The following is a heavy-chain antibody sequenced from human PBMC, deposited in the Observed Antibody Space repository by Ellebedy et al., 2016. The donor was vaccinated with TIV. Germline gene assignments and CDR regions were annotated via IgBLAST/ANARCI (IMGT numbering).Heavy chain of an antibody. CDR2: IYYSGST. V-gene: IGHV4-39*02. Sequence: SETLSLXXTVSGGSISSSSYYWGWIRQPPGKGLEWIGSIYYSGSTYYNPSLKSRVTISVDTSKNQFSLKLSSVTAADTAVYYCARDGPLKAAAAISWFDPWGQGTLVTVSS. CDR1: GGSISSSSYY. CDR3: ARDGPLKAAAAISWFDP. D-gene: IGHD6-13*01. J-gene: IGHJ5*02.